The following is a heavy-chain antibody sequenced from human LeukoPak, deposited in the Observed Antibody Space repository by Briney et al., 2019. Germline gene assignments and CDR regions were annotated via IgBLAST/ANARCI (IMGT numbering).Heavy chain of an antibody. CDR3: TTDEDWNYARKDV. Sequence: GGSLGLSCAASGFTFNYAWMSWVRQVPGKGLEWVGQTVSEIDGGTTDYATPVKGRFTISRDDSKSTLYLQMNSLKTEDTAVYYCTTDEDWNYARKDVWGQGATVIVSS. V-gene: IGHV3-15*04. D-gene: IGHD1-7*01. CDR2: TVSEIDGGTT. J-gene: IGHJ6*02. CDR1: GFTFNYAW.